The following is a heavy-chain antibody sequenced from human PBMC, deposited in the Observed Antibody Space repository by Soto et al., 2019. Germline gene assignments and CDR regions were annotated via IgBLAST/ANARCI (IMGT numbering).Heavy chain of an antibody. J-gene: IGHJ4*02. Sequence: EVQLVESGGDFVQPGGSLRLSCAGSGFTFSSYWMHWVRQVPGKGLVWVSRINSDGSRVNYADSVKGRFAISRDNAKNTLYLHVNSLTVEDTAVYSCARGGSGAYYQDYWGRGTLVTVSS. CDR3: ARGGSGAYYQDY. CDR2: INSDGSRV. CDR1: GFTFSSYW. D-gene: IGHD3-22*01. V-gene: IGHV3-74*01.